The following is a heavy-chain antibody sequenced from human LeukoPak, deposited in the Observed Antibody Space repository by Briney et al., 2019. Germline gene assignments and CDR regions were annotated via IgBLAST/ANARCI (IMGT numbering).Heavy chain of an antibody. J-gene: IGHJ4*02. CDR1: GDSVSSNSVA. CDR3: ARTLNQWELGPTDY. V-gene: IGHV6-1*01. CDR2: TYYKSKWYN. D-gene: IGHD1-26*01. Sequence: SQTLSLTCAISGDSVSSNSVAWNWIRQSPSRGLEWLGRTYYKSKWYNDYAVSVKSRITINPDTPKNQFSLQLNSVTPEDTAVYYCARTLNQWELGPTDYWGQGTLVTVSS.